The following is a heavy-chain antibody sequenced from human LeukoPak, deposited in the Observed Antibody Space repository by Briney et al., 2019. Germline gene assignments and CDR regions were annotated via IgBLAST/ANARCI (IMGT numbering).Heavy chain of an antibody. V-gene: IGHV4-59*08. Sequence: PSETLSLTCAVSGGSISGRYWSWIRQPPGKGLEWIANWRYDGSPNYTPSLESRATISLDTSKNQFSLRLTSVTAADTAVYYCVVTQKWLAFDYWGQGIPVTVSS. CDR2: WRYDGSP. CDR3: VVTQKWLAFDY. J-gene: IGHJ4*02. CDR1: GGSISGRY. D-gene: IGHD6-19*01.